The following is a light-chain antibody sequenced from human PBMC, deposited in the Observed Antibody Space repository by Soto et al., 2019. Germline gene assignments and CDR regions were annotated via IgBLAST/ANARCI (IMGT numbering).Light chain of an antibody. CDR2: TDS. CDR3: ATWDDSLSGYVV. V-gene: IGLV1-47*01. J-gene: IGLJ2*01. Sequence: QAVVTQPPSASGTPGQRVTISCSGSSSNIGSNYVYWYQQFPGTAPKLLIYTDSERPSGVPDRFSGSKSGTSASLAISGLRSEDEADYYCATWDDSLSGYVVFGGGTQLTVL. CDR1: SSNIGSNY.